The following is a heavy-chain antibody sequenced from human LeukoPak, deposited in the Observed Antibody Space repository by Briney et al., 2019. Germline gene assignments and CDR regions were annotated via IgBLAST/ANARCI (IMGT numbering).Heavy chain of an antibody. V-gene: IGHV1-18*01. J-gene: IGHJ5*02. CDR2: ISAYNGNT. CDR1: GYTFTSYG. CDR3: ARDGEEFAELSWFDP. D-gene: IGHD3-10*01. Sequence: ASVKVSCKASGYTFTSYGVTWVRQAPGQGLEWMGWISAYNGNTKYAQKFQGRVTMTTDTPTTTAYMELRSLRFDDTAVYYCARDGEEFAELSWFDPWGQGTLVTVSS.